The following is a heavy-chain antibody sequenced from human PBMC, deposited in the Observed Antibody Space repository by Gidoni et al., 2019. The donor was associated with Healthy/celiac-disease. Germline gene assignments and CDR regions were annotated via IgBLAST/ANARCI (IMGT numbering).Heavy chain of an antibody. V-gene: IGHV1-2*02. D-gene: IGHD2-2*02. CDR2: INPNSGGT. CDR3: ARGGDIVVVPAAIGDY. J-gene: IGHJ4*02. Sequence: YYMHWVRQAPGQGLEWMGWINPNSGGTNYAQKFQGRVTMTRDTSISTAYMELSRLRSDDTAVYYCARGGDIVVVPAAIGDYWGQGTLVTVSS. CDR1: YY.